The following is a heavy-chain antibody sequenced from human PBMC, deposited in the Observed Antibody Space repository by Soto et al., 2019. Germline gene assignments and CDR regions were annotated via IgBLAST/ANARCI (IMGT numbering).Heavy chain of an antibody. J-gene: IGHJ4*02. CDR3: ARGTAMVLYFDY. D-gene: IGHD5-18*01. V-gene: IGHV1-8*01. CDR1: GYTFTSYD. CDR2: MNPNSGNT. Sequence: QVQLVQSGAEVKKPGASVKVSCKASGYTFTSYDINWVRQAPGQGLEWMGWMNPNSGNTGYAQKFQGRVTMTRNTSISTADMGLSSLRSEDTAVYYCARGTAMVLYFDYWGQGTLVTVSS.